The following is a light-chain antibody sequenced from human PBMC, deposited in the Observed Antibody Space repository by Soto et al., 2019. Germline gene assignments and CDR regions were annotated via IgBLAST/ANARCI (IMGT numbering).Light chain of an antibody. CDR1: QGINNH. CDR3: LQHNSYPST. V-gene: IGKV1-17*03. Sequence: DIQMTQSPSAMSESVGDRVTITCRASQGINNHLAWIQQKPGEVPKRLIYAASTLQSGVPSRFSGSGSGTDFTLTINSLQPEDFATYYCLQHNSYPSTLGQGTRLEIK. CDR2: AAS. J-gene: IGKJ5*01.